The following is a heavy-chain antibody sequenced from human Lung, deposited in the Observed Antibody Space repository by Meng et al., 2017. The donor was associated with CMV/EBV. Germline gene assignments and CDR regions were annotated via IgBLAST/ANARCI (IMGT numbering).Heavy chain of an antibody. J-gene: IGHJ4*02. V-gene: IGHV3-21*01. CDR1: GFTFSRYS. Sequence: LSLSCSASGFTFSRYSLNWVRQAPGKGLEWVSSISSRSSYIYYAGSVKGRFTISRDNAKNSLYLQMNSLRAEDTAVYYCARDMDTFDYWGQGTLVTVSS. CDR2: ISSRSSYI. CDR3: ARDMDTFDY. D-gene: IGHD5-18*01.